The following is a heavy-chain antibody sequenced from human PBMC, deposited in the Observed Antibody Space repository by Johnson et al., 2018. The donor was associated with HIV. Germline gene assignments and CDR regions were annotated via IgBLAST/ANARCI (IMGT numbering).Heavy chain of an antibody. D-gene: IGHD6-6*01. Sequence: VQLVESGGGVVQPGRSLRLSCAASGFTFSSYDMHWVRQATGKGLEWVSAIGTAGDTYYPGSVKGRFTISRENAKNSLYLQMNSLRAGDTAVYYCAREVGSWYSSSSGAFDIWGQGTMVTVSS. J-gene: IGHJ3*02. CDR1: GFTFSSYD. CDR3: AREVGSWYSSSSGAFDI. V-gene: IGHV3-13*01. CDR2: IGTAGDT.